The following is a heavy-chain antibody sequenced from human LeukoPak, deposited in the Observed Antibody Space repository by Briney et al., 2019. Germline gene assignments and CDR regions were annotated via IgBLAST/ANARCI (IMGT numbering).Heavy chain of an antibody. V-gene: IGHV1-69*05. J-gene: IGHJ5*02. Sequence: GASVKVSCKASGGTFSSYAISWVLQAPGQGLEWMGGIIPIFGTANYAQKFQGRVTITTDESTSTAYMELSSLRSEDTAVYYCAGVLGKYCSSTSCYYSWFDPWGQGTLVTVSS. CDR3: AGVLGKYCSSTSCYYSWFDP. D-gene: IGHD2-2*01. CDR2: IIPIFGTA. CDR1: GGTFSSYA.